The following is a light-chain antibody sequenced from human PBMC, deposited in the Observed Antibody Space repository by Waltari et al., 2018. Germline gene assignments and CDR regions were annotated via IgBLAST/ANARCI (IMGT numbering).Light chain of an antibody. CDR3: QQYDFLPLT. Sequence: DIQLTQSPSSVSASVGDGVTITCRASQDIRNYLNWYQLKPGKAPKLLIYDASNLETGVPSRFSGGGSGTDFTFTISSLQPEDFATYHCQQYDFLPLTFGGGTK. V-gene: IGKV1-33*01. CDR2: DAS. CDR1: QDIRNY. J-gene: IGKJ4*01.